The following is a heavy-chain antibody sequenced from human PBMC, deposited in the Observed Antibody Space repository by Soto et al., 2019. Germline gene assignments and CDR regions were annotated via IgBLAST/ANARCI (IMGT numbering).Heavy chain of an antibody. CDR1: GFTFSSYG. CDR2: IWYDGSNK. CDR3: ARDLVAAGKHPT. D-gene: IGHD6-13*01. V-gene: IGHV3-33*01. J-gene: IGHJ4*02. Sequence: PGGSLRLSCAASGFTFSSYGMHWVRQAPGKGLEWVAVIWYDGSNKYYADSVKGRFTISRDNSKNTLYLQMNSLRAEDTAVYYCARDLVAAGKHPTWGQGTLVTVSS.